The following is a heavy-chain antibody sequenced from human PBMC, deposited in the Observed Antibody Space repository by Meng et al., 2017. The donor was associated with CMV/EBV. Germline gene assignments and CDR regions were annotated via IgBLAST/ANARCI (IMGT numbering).Heavy chain of an antibody. CDR1: GGSISSYY. CDR2: IYTSGST. CDR3: AREIVVVPAAIDNWFDP. J-gene: IGHJ5*02. D-gene: IGHD2-2*02. V-gene: IGHV4-4*07. Sequence: QVPLQESGPGLGKPSETLSLTCTGSGGSISSYYWSWIRQPAGKGLEWIGRIYTSGSTNYNPSLKSRVTMSVDTSKNQFSLKLSSVTAADTAVYYCAREIVVVPAAIDNWFDPWGQGTLVTVSS.